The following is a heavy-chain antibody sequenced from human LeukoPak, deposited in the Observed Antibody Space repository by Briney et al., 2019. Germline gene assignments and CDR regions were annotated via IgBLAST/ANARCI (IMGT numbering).Heavy chain of an antibody. CDR1: GFTFSSYG. D-gene: IGHD1-7*01. CDR3: ARDSGNYLDAFDI. V-gene: IGHV3-23*01. Sequence: GSSLRLSWAASGFTFSSYGMSWVRKAPGKGLEWVSAISGSGGSTYYADSVKGRFTISRDNAKNSLYLRMNRLRAEDTAVYYCARDSGNYLDAFDIWGQGTMVTVSS. CDR2: ISGSGGST. J-gene: IGHJ3*02.